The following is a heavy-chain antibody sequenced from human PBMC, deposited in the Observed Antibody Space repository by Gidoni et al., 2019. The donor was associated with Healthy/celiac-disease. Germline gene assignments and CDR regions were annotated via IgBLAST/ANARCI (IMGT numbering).Heavy chain of an antibody. Sequence: QVQLQQWGAGLLKPSETLSLTCAVYGGSVSRYYWSWIRQPPGKGLEWIGETNRSGSTNYNPSLKSRVTISVNASKNQFSQKLSSVTAENTAVYCCARATDGAGDPHRWFDPWGQGTLVTVSS. V-gene: IGHV4-34*01. J-gene: IGHJ5*02. CDR1: GGSVSRYY. D-gene: IGHD3-10*01. CDR2: TNRSGST. CDR3: ARATDGAGDPHRWFDP.